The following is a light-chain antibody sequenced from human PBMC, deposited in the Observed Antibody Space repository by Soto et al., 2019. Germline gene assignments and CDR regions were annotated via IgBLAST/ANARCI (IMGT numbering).Light chain of an antibody. CDR2: EVN. J-gene: IGLJ1*01. Sequence: QSALAQPASVSGSPGQSITISCTGTSSDVGTYTLVSWYQHHPGKAPKLVIYEVNKRPAGVSKRFSGSKSGDTASLTISGLQAEDEADYYCSSYSGPTTSYVSGNGTKLT. CDR1: SSDVGTYTL. CDR3: SSYSGPTTSYV. V-gene: IGLV2-23*02.